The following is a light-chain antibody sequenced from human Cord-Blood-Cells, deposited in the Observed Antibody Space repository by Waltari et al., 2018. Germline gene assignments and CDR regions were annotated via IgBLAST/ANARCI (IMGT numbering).Light chain of an antibody. V-gene: IGKV4-1*01. Sequence: DIVMTQSPDSLAVSLGERGPIHCKSIQGVLYSSNNTNYLAWDQQKPGQPPKLHIYWASTRESGVPDRFSGSGSGTDFTLTISSLQAEDVAVYYCQQYYSTPLTFGGGTKVEIK. CDR3: QQYYSTPLT. CDR2: WAS. CDR1: QGVLYSSNNTNY. J-gene: IGKJ4*01.